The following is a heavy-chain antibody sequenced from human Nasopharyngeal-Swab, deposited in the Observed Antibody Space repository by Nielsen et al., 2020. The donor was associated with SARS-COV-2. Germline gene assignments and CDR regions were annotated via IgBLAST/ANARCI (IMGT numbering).Heavy chain of an antibody. CDR1: GFTFSSYS. D-gene: IGHD6-6*01. CDR3: ARDSEYSSSSLFQH. V-gene: IGHV3-21*01. J-gene: IGHJ1*01. Sequence: GGSLSLSCAASGFTFSSYSMNWVRQAPGKGLEWVSSISSSSSYIYYADSVKGRFTISRDNAKNSLYLQMNSLRAEDTAVYYCARDSEYSSSSLFQHWGQGTLVTVSS. CDR2: ISSSSSYI.